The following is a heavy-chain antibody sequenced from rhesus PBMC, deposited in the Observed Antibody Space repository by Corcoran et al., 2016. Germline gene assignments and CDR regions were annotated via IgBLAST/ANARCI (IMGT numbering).Heavy chain of an antibody. J-gene: IGHJ6*01. D-gene: IGHD4-35*01. CDR3: ARLDGNWSDS. Sequence: QVQLQESGPGLVKPSETLSLTCAVSGGSISSSNRWSWIRQSPGKGLEWIGYIDGGSGSTSYNPSLRSRVTISTDTSKNQFALKLSSVTAADTAVYYCARLDGNWSDSWGQGVVVTVSS. CDR1: GGSISSSNR. CDR2: IDGGSGST. V-gene: IGHV4-65*01.